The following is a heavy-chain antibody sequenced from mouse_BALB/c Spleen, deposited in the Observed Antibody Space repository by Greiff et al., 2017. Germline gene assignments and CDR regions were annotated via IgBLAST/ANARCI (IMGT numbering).Heavy chain of an antibody. CDR3: ARSDGNYWYIDV. V-gene: IGHV1-31*01. CDR1: GYSFTGYY. D-gene: IGHD2-1*01. J-gene: IGHJ1*01. CDR2: INPYNGAT. Sequence: VQLQQSGPELVKPGASVKISCKASGYSFTGYYMHWVKQSHVKSLEWIGRINPYNGATSYNQNFKDKASLTVDKSSSTAYMELHSLTSEDSAVYYCARSDGNYWYIDVWGAGTTVTVSS.